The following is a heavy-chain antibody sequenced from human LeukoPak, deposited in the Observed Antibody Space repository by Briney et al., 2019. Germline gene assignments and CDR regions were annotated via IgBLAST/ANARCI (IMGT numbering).Heavy chain of an antibody. Sequence: GGSLRPSCAAPGITFSNYWMHCVRQAPGKGPVWVSRVNPDGNSTSYADSVEGRFTISRDNAENTLFLQMNSLRVEDTAVYYCARGRIGGRSAFDYWGQGTLVTVSS. CDR2: VNPDGNST. D-gene: IGHD1-26*01. CDR3: ARGRIGGRSAFDY. CDR1: GITFSNYW. J-gene: IGHJ4*02. V-gene: IGHV3-74*01.